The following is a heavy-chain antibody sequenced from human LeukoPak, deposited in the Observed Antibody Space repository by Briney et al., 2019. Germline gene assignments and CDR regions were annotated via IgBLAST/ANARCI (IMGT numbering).Heavy chain of an antibody. CDR2: IKQDGSEA. D-gene: IGHD3-10*01. Sequence: GGSLRLSCAASGFTFSSYWMSWVRLAPGKGLEWVANIKQDGSEAYYVDSVKGRFTISRDNAENSLYLQMNSLRAEDTAVYYCARARNYYGSGSYSGDYWGQGTLVTVSS. J-gene: IGHJ4*02. V-gene: IGHV3-7*01. CDR3: ARARNYYGSGSYSGDY. CDR1: GFTFSSYW.